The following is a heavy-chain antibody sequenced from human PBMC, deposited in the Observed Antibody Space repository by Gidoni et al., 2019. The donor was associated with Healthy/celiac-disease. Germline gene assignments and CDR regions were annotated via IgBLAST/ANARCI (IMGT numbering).Heavy chain of an antibody. D-gene: IGHD6-13*01. CDR1: GGSISSSSYY. CDR2: IYYSGST. V-gene: IGHV4-39*01. CDR3: ARRGKPGIAAAGSIY. J-gene: IGHJ4*02. Sequence: QLQLQESGPGLVKPSETLSLTCTVSGGSISSSSYYWGWIRQPPGKGLEWIGSIYYSGSTYYNPSLKSRVTISVDTSKNQFSLKLSSVTAADTAVYYCARRGKPGIAAAGSIYWGQGTLVTVSS.